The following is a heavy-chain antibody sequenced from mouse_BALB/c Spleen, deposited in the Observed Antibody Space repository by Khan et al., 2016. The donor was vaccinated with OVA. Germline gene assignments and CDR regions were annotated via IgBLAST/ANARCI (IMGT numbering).Heavy chain of an antibody. CDR1: GYTFTNYG. J-gene: IGHJ4*01. D-gene: IGHD2-4*01. V-gene: IGHV9-1*02. CDR2: INTYTGEP. Sequence: QIQLVQSGPELKKPGETVKISCKASGYTFTNYGMNWVKQAPGKGLKWMGWINTYTGEPTYADDFKGRFAFSLETSASTAYLQINNLKNEDMATYFCVRWGITTNYYAMDYWGQGTSVTVSS. CDR3: VRWGITTNYYAMDY.